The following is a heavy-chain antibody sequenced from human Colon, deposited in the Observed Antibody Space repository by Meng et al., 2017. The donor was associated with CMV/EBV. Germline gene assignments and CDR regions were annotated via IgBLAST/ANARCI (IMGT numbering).Heavy chain of an antibody. Sequence: GSLRLSCTVSGGSISSYYWSWIRQPPGKGLEWIGYIYYSGSTNYNPSLKSRVTISVDTSKNQFSLKLSSVTAADTAVYYCARARIGYSGYDSGYWFDPWGQGTLVTVSS. CDR3: ARARIGYSGYDSGYWFDP. D-gene: IGHD5-12*01. J-gene: IGHJ5*02. V-gene: IGHV4-59*08. CDR1: GGSISSYY. CDR2: IYYSGST.